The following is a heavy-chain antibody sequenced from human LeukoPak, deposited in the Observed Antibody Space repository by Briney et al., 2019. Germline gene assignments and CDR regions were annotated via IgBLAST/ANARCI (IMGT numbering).Heavy chain of an antibody. CDR1: GFTFSDYY. D-gene: IGHD6-19*01. Sequence: GRSLRLSCAASGFTFSDYYMSWVRQAPGKGLEWVSYISSSDTYTNYADSVKGRFTISRDNAKNSLYLQMNSLRAEDTAVYYCARGPYSSGSSADYWGQGTLVTVSS. J-gene: IGHJ4*02. CDR3: ARGPYSSGSSADY. CDR2: ISSSDTYT. V-gene: IGHV3-11*06.